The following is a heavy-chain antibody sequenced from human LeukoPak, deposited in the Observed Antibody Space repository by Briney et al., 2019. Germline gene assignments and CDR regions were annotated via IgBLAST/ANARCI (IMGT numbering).Heavy chain of an antibody. Sequence: GGSLRLSCAASGFTFSSSTMNWVRQAPGKGLEWVSAISSSGGSTHYADSVKGRFTISRDNSKNTLYLQLNSLKAEDTAVYYCAKEGKTRNWNYFQAKPVYWGQGTLVIVSS. J-gene: IGHJ4*02. D-gene: IGHD1-7*01. CDR1: GFTFSSST. V-gene: IGHV3-23*01. CDR3: AKEGKTRNWNYFQAKPVY. CDR2: ISSSGGST.